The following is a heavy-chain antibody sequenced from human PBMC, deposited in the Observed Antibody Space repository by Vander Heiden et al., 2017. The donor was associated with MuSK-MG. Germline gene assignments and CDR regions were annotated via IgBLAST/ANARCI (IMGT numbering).Heavy chain of an antibody. CDR3: ARYGTKNLVVPAAIADY. Sequence: QVQVVESGGGVVQPGRSVRSACPASGFPFSSYAMHWVRQAPGKGLEWVAVISYDGTDKYYAASVKGRFTISRDNAKNTLYLQMNSLRAEDTAVYYCARYGTKNLVVPAAIADYWGQGTLVTVSS. CDR1: GFPFSSYA. CDR2: ISYDGTDK. J-gene: IGHJ4*02. D-gene: IGHD2-2*01. V-gene: IGHV3-30-3*01.